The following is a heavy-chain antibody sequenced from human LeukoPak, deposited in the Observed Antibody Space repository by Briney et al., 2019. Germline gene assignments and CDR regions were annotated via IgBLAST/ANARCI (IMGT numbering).Heavy chain of an antibody. J-gene: IGHJ4*02. CDR3: ARGDHYYGSGSYYI. D-gene: IGHD3-10*01. CDR1: GYTFTSYG. V-gene: IGHV1-18*01. Sequence: ASVKVSCKASGYTFTSYGISWVRQAPGQGLEWMGWISAYNGNTNYAQKLQGRVTMTRNTSISTAYMELSSLRSEDTAVYYCARGDHYYGSGSYYIWGQGTLVTVSS. CDR2: ISAYNGNT.